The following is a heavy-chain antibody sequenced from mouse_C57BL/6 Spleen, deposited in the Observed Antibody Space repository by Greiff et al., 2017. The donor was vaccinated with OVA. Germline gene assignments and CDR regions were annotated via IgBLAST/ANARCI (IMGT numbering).Heavy chain of an antibody. CDR1: GFTFSSYA. CDR3: ARDQETWGYFDY. V-gene: IGHV5-4*01. CDR2: ISDGGSYT. Sequence: EVQRVESGGGLVKPGGSLKLSCAASGFTFSSYAMSWVRQTPEKRLEWVATISDGGSYTYYPDNVKGRFTISRDNAKNNQYLQMSHLKSEDTAMYYCARDQETWGYFDYWGQGTTLTVSS. J-gene: IGHJ2*01.